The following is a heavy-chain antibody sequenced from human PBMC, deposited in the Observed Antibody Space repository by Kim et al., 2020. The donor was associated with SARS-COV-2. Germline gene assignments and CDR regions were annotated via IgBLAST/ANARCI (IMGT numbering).Heavy chain of an antibody. CDR2: GDSDT. J-gene: IGHJ5*02. V-gene: IGHV5-51*01. CDR3: ARRSGRS. Sequence: GDSDTSYSPSFQGQVTISADKSISTAYLQWSSLKASDTAMYYCARRSGRSWGQGTLVTVSS. D-gene: IGHD3-3*01.